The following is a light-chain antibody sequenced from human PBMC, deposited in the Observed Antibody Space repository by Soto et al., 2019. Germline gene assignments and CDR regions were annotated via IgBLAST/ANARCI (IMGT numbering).Light chain of an antibody. CDR3: QHYNSYW. Sequence: DIQMTQSPSTLPAPVGDRVTITCRASQSISNWLAWYQQKPGTATKVLIYHASNLQSGVPSRFSGSGSGTEFTRTNSSLQHDDFAAYYGQHYNSYWFGQGTKVEIK. CDR2: HAS. J-gene: IGKJ1*01. V-gene: IGKV1-5*01. CDR1: QSISNW.